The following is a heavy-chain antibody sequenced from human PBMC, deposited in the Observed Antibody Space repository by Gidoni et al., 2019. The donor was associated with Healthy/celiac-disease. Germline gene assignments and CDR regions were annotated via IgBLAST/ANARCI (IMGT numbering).Heavy chain of an antibody. V-gene: IGHV3-33*01. Sequence: QLQLVESGGVVVPPGSSLRLSCAASGFPFSSYGMHWVRQAPGKGLEWVAVIWYDGSNKYYADSVKGRFTISRYNSKNTLYLQRNSGRAEGTAVYYGAREGYGGNVIDYGGQGTLFIVSS. D-gene: IGHD2-15*01. CDR2: IWYDGSNK. CDR1: GFPFSSYG. CDR3: AREGYGGNVIDY. J-gene: IGHJ4*02.